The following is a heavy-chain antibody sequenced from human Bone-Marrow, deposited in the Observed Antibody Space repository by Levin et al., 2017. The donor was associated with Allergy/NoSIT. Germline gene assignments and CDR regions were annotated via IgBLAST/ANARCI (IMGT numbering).Heavy chain of an antibody. CDR1: GFTFSSYG. CDR3: ARDRGGYSSYKGDFDY. V-gene: IGHV3-33*01. D-gene: IGHD6-13*01. Sequence: GESLKISCAASGFTFSSYGMHWVRQAPGKGLEWVAVIWYDGSNKYYADSVKGRFTISRDNSKNTLYLQMNSLRAEDTAVYYCARDRGGYSSYKGDFDYWGQGTLVTVSS. CDR2: IWYDGSNK. J-gene: IGHJ4*02.